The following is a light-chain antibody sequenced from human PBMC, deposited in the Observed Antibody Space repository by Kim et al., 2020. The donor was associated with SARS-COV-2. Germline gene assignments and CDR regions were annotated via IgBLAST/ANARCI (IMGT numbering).Light chain of an antibody. CDR3: QQRSTWPPWT. CDR1: QSISSY. V-gene: IGKV3-11*01. J-gene: IGKJ1*01. CDR2: DAS. Sequence: SPGERATLSCRASQSISSYLAWYQQNPGQAPRLLIYDASNRATGIPARFRGSGSGTDFTLNISSLEPEDFAVYYCQQRSTWPPWTFGQGTKVDIK.